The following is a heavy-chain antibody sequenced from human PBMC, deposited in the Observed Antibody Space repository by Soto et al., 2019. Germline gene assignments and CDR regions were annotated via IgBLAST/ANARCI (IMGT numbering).Heavy chain of an antibody. V-gene: IGHV1-69*01. CDR3: ARSSPYIVVRKPTGNQDYYGMDV. D-gene: IGHD2-2*01. Sequence: QVQLVQSGAEVKKPGSSVKVFCKASGGTFINYTISWVRQAPGQGLEWMGGIIPVFGATDYEQKFQGRVTSTADGSTSTAYMKLSSLRSADTAVYYCARSSPYIVVRKPTGNQDYYGMDVWGQGTTVTVSS. CDR2: IIPVFGAT. CDR1: GGTFINYT. J-gene: IGHJ6*02.